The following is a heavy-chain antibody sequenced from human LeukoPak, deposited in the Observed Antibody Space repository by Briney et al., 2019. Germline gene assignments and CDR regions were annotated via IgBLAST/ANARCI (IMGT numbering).Heavy chain of an antibody. Sequence: GGSLRLSCAASGFTFSSYWMSWVRQAPGKGLEWVANIKQDGSEKYYVDSVKGRFTISRDNSKNTLYLQMNSLRAEDTAVYYCARERDGYNLYFDYWGQGTLVTVSS. CDR3: ARERDGYNLYFDY. V-gene: IGHV3-7*01. CDR1: GFTFSSYW. D-gene: IGHD5-24*01. J-gene: IGHJ4*02. CDR2: IKQDGSEK.